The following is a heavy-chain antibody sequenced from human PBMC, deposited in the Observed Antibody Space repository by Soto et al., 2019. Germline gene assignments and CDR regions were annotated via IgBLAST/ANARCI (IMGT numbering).Heavy chain of an antibody. Sequence: QVQLVQSGAEVKKPGASVKVSCKASGYTFTSYGISWVRQAPGQGLEWMGWISAYNGNTNYAQKLQGRGTMTTDTSTSTASMELRRLGSDDTAVYYCARDRAKDGGHYWGQGTLVTVSS. V-gene: IGHV1-18*01. CDR1: GYTFTSYG. CDR3: ARDRAKDGGHY. D-gene: IGHD3-10*01. CDR2: ISAYNGNT. J-gene: IGHJ4*02.